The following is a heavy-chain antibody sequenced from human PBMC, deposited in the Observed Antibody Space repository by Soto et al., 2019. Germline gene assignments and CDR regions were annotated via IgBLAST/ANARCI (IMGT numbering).Heavy chain of an antibody. V-gene: IGHV1-46*01. D-gene: IGHD1-7*01. CDR2: INPSGGST. CDR3: ASSWNYQDNWFDP. Sequence: QVQLVQSGAEVKKPGASVKVSCKASGYTFTSYYMHWVRQAPGQGLEWMGIINPSGGSTSYAQKFQGRVXXTXDXXTSTVYMELSSLRSEDTAVYYCASSWNYQDNWFDPWGQGTLVTVSS. CDR1: GYTFTSYY. J-gene: IGHJ5*02.